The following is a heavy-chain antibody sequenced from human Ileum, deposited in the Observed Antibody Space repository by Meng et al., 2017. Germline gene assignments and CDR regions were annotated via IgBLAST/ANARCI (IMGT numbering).Heavy chain of an antibody. D-gene: IGHD6-19*01. V-gene: IGHV4/OR15-8*01. J-gene: IGHJ4*02. CDR2: MYSSGTT. CDR1: GASISSGVW. Sequence: PQAWPPRLKPTSAPLSTPCVVSGASISSGVWWGWVRQPPGKGLEWLGLMYSSGTTNYNPSLKSRVTISMDTSKNQLSLKMSSVTAADTAAYYCARNIVVSGKRDFDSWGQGTLVTVSS. CDR3: ARNIVVSGKRDFDS.